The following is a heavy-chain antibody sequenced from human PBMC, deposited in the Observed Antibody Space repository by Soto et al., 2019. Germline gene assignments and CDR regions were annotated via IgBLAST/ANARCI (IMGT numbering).Heavy chain of an antibody. CDR1: GGSITSYY. V-gene: IGHV4-59*01. CDR2: IHYSGNT. CDR3: ARESAGSHKNNWFDP. Sequence: QVQLQESGPGLVKPSETLSLTCTVSGGSITSYYWSWVRQPPGQGLEWIGFIHYSGNTKYNPSLKSRVTISLAPSQNQLSLKLRSVTAADTAVYYCARESAGSHKNNWFDPWGQGTLVTVSS. J-gene: IGHJ5*02.